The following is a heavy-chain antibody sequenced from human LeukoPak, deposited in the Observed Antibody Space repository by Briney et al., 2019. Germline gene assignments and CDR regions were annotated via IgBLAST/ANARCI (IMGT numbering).Heavy chain of an antibody. CDR1: GFTFSSYW. CDR3: ARERYGSGTRVRYFDY. CDR2: IKQDGSEK. V-gene: IGHV3-7*01. D-gene: IGHD3-10*01. Sequence: PGGSLRLSCAASGFTFSSYWMSWVRQAPGKGLEWVAKIKQDGSEKCYVDSVKGRFTISRDNAKDSLYLQMNSLRAEDTAVYYCARERYGSGTRVRYFDYWGQGTLVTVSS. J-gene: IGHJ4*02.